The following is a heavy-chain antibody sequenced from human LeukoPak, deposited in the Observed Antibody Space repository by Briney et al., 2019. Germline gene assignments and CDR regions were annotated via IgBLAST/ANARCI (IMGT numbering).Heavy chain of an antibody. J-gene: IGHJ3*02. Sequence: GGSLRLSCEASGFIFSSYVMGWVRQAPGKGLEWVSSISVGGGDTFTAASVKGRFTISRDNSKNTLYLQMNSLRAEDTAVYYCAKDGGYCSSTSCSRPLDAFDIWGQGTMVTVSS. CDR1: GFIFSSYV. CDR3: AKDGGYCSSTSCSRPLDAFDI. CDR2: ISVGGGDT. D-gene: IGHD2-2*03. V-gene: IGHV3-23*01.